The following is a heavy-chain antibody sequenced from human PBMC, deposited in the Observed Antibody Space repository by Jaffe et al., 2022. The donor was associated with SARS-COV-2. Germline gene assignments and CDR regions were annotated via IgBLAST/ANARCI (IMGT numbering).Heavy chain of an antibody. CDR1: GFTFSNAW. V-gene: IGHV3-15*01. J-gene: IGHJ6*02. Sequence: EVQLVESGGGLVKPGGSLRLSCAASGFTFSNAWMSWVRQAPGKGLEWVGRIKSKTDGGTTDYAAPVKGRFTISRDDSKNTLYLQMNSLKTEDTAVYYCTTGDIWFGEIKRYYGMDVWGQGTTVTVSS. D-gene: IGHD3-10*01. CDR3: TTGDIWFGEIKRYYGMDV. CDR2: IKSKTDGGTT.